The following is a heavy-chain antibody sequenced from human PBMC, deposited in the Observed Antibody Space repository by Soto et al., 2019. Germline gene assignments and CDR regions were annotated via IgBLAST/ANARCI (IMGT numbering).Heavy chain of an antibody. CDR2: MNPNSGNT. D-gene: IGHD6-6*01. J-gene: IGHJ5*02. CDR3: ARGSIAARPGGGWFDP. Sequence: GASVKVSCKASGYTFTSYDINWVRQATGQGLEWMGWMNPNSGNTGYAQKFQGRVTMTRNTSISTAYMELSSLRSEDTAVYYCARGSIAARPGGGWFDPWGQGNLVTVSS. V-gene: IGHV1-8*01. CDR1: GYTFTSYD.